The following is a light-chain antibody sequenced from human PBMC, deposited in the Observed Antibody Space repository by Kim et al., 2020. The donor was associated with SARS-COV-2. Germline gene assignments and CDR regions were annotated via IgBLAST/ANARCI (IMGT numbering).Light chain of an antibody. J-gene: IGLJ1*01. CDR3: SSYTSSSTFV. V-gene: IGLV2-14*03. CDR1: SSDVGGYNY. Sequence: QSALTQPASVSGSPGQSITISCTGTSSDVGGYNYVFWYQQHPGKAPKVLIYGVDKRPSGVSNRFSGSKSVNTASLTISGLQAEDEADYYLSSYTSSSTFVFGGGTKVTVL. CDR2: GVD.